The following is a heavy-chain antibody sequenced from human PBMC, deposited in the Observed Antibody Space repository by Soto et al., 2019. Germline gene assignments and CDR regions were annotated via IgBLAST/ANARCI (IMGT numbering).Heavy chain of an antibody. V-gene: IGHV3-48*03. CDR1: GFTFSSYE. CDR2: IGTSSINI. CDR3: AREELNCGGDCFAF. J-gene: IGHJ4*02. Sequence: EVQLVESGGDLVPPGRSLRLSCAASGFTFSSYEFNWFRQAPGKGLEWISYIGTSSINIYYADSVKGRFTVSRDNAKNSLYLQMNSLRAEDTATYYCAREELNCGGDCFAFWGQGTLVTVSS. D-gene: IGHD2-21*01.